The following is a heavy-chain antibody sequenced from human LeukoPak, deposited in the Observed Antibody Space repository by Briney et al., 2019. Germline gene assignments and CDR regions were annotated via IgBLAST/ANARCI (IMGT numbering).Heavy chain of an antibody. Sequence: ASVKVSCKASGYTFTSYYMHWVRQAPGQGLEWMGIINPSGGSTSYAQKFQGRVTMTRDTSTSTVYMELSSLRSGDTAEYYCARDPGIVVVPAATDTDYWGQGTLVTVSS. J-gene: IGHJ4*02. V-gene: IGHV1-46*01. D-gene: IGHD2-2*01. CDR1: GYTFTSYY. CDR3: ARDPGIVVVPAATDTDY. CDR2: INPSGGST.